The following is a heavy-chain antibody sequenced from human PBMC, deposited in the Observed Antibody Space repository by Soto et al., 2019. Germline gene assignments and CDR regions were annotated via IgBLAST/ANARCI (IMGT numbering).Heavy chain of an antibody. V-gene: IGHV3-33*01. J-gene: IGHJ4*02. CDR3: AGAASSAGPTY. Sequence: QVQLVESGGGVVQPGKSLRLSCAASGFSFSTYGMHWVRQAPGRGLEWVALIWYDGSEKYYADSVTGRFTISRDNFRRTGSLHMHSRRDDAAAAYVCAGAASSAGPTYWGQGTLVTVSS. D-gene: IGHD3-22*01. CDR1: GFSFSTYG. CDR2: IWYDGSEK.